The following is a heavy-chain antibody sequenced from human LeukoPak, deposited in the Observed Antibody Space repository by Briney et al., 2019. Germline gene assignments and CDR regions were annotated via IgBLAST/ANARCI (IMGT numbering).Heavy chain of an antibody. J-gene: IGHJ5*02. CDR3: ARDLAYGDPPSGFDP. CDR1: GYTFTSYY. Sequence: SVKVSCKPSGYTFTSYYMHWVRQAPGQGLEWMGIINPSGGSTSYAQKFQGRVTMTRDTSTSTVYMELSSLRSDDTAVYFCARDLAYGDPPSGFDPWGQGTLVTVSS. V-gene: IGHV1-46*01. CDR2: INPSGGST. D-gene: IGHD4-17*01.